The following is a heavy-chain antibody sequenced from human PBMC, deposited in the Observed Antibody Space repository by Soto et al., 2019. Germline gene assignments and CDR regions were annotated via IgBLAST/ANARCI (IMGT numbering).Heavy chain of an antibody. V-gene: IGHV1-8*01. D-gene: IGHD5-12*01. CDR2: MNPNSGNT. CDR3: ARAYSGYDLVDY. CDR1: GYTFTSYG. Sequence: QVQLVQSGAEVKKPGASVKVSCKASGYTFTSYGINWVRQATGQGLEWMGWMNPNSGNTGYAQKFQGRVTMTWNTSITTAYMELSSLRSEDTAVYYCARAYSGYDLVDYWGQGTLVTVSS. J-gene: IGHJ4*02.